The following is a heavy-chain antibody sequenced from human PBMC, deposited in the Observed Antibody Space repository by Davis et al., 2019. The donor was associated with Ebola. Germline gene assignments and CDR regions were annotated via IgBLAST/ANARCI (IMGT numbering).Heavy chain of an antibody. Sequence: PSETLSLTCTVSGGSITSHYWSWIRRSPGQGLEWIGYIFYSGSTNYNPSLKSRVTISADTSKKHLSMKLSSVTAADSAVYYCAKHGGSGYSSYYYGLDVWGQGTTVTVSS. J-gene: IGHJ6*02. D-gene: IGHD3-22*01. CDR3: AKHGGSGYSSYYYGLDV. CDR1: GGSITSHY. CDR2: IFYSGST. V-gene: IGHV4-59*11.